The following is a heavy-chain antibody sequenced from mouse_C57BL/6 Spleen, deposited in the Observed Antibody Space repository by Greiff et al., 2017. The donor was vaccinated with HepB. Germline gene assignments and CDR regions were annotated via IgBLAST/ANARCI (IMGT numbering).Heavy chain of an antibody. V-gene: IGHV5-6*01. D-gene: IGHD4-1*01. CDR2: ISSGGSYT. CDR3: ARQLGDY. J-gene: IGHJ2*01. Sequence: DVQLVESGGDLVKPGGSLKLSCAASGFTFSSYGMSWVRQTPDKRLEWVATISSGGSYTYYPDSVKGRFTISRDNAKNTLYLQMSSLKSEDTAMYYCARQLGDYWGQGTTLTVSS. CDR1: GFTFSSYG.